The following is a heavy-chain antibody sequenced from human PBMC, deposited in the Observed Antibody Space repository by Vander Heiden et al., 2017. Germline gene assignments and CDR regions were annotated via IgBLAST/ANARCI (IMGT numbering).Heavy chain of an antibody. V-gene: IGHV1-2*02. D-gene: IGHD3-22*01. Sequence: QVQLVQSGAEVKKPGASVKVYCKASGYTFTGYYMHWVRQAPGQGLEWMGWINPNSGGTNYAQKFQGRVTMTRDTSISTAYLELSRLRSDDTAVYYCARDPNYYDSSGYWFDPWGQGTLVTVSS. J-gene: IGHJ5*02. CDR2: INPNSGGT. CDR3: ARDPNYYDSSGYWFDP. CDR1: GYTFTGYY.